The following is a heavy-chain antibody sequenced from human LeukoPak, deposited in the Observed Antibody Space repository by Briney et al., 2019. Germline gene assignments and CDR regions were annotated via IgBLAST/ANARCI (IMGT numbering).Heavy chain of an antibody. CDR2: IRYDESNK. CDR3: ARERLGYNGY. V-gene: IGHV3-30*02. Sequence: PGGSLRLSCAASGFTFSRYGMHWVRQAPGKGLEWVAFIRYDESNKFYADSVKGRFTISRDNAKNSLYLQMNSLRAEDTAVYYCARERLGYNGYWGQGTLVTVSS. D-gene: IGHD5-12*01. CDR1: GFTFSRYG. J-gene: IGHJ4*02.